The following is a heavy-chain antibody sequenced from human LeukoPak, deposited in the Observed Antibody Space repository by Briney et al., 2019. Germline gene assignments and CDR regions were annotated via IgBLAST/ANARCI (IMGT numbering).Heavy chain of an antibody. Sequence: GGSLRLSCAASGFTFNTYAISWVRQAPGKGLEWVSGISGSGDSTYYADSVKGRFTTSRDNSKITLYLQMNSLRAEDTAVYYCAKGGNSGWYFDYWGQGTLVTVSS. D-gene: IGHD6-19*01. CDR2: ISGSGDST. CDR3: AKGGNSGWYFDY. V-gene: IGHV3-23*01. J-gene: IGHJ4*02. CDR1: GFTFNTYA.